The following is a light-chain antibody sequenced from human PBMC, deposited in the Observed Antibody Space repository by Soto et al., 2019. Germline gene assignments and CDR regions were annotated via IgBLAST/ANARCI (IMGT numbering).Light chain of an antibody. CDR3: QQYGSSPPT. J-gene: IGKJ4*01. Sequence: IGLMQKPTTPAVSPGGRATLSRRASQSVRSSFLACYQQQPGQAPSLLIYGASTRATGIPARFSGSGSGTEFTLTISRLEPEDFAVYYCQQYGSSPPTFGGGTKVDI. V-gene: IGKV3-20*01. CDR2: GAS. CDR1: QSVRSSF.